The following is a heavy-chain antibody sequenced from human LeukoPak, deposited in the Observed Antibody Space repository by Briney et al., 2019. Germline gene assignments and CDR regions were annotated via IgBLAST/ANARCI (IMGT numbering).Heavy chain of an antibody. Sequence: GGSLRVSCAASGFTFSTYAMSWVRQAPGRGLEWVSGISGNGGSTYYADSVKGRFTISRDNSKNTLSLQMNSLRAEDTAVYYCARGGYYNILTGFRGRILGFDYWGQGTLVTVSS. CDR3: ARGGYYNILTGFRGRILGFDY. D-gene: IGHD3-9*01. V-gene: IGHV3-23*01. CDR1: GFTFSTYA. J-gene: IGHJ4*02. CDR2: ISGNGGST.